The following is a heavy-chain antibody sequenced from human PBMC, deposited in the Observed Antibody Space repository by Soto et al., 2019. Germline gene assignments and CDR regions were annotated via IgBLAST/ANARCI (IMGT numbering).Heavy chain of an antibody. D-gene: IGHD4-17*01. CDR2: IYYSGST. J-gene: IGHJ4*02. CDR3: ARAGGDMTTVTASFDY. Sequence: SETLSLTCTVSGGPISSGDYYWSWIRQPPGKGLEWIGYIYYSGSTYYNPSLRSRVTISVDTSKNQFSLKLSSVTAADTAVYYCARAGGDMTTVTASFDYWGQGTQVTVSS. V-gene: IGHV4-30-4*01. CDR1: GGPISSGDYY.